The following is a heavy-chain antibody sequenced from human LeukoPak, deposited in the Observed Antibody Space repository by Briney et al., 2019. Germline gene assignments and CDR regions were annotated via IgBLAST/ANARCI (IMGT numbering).Heavy chain of an antibody. CDR2: IYTSGST. Sequence: PSQTLSLTCTVSGGSISSGSYYWSWIRQPAGKGLEWIGRIYTSGSTNYNPSLKSRVTISVDTSKNQFSLKLSSVTAADTAVYYCARAKYYYGSGRDNWFDPWGQGTLVTVSS. CDR3: ARAKYYYGSGRDNWFDP. J-gene: IGHJ5*02. D-gene: IGHD3-10*01. V-gene: IGHV4-61*02. CDR1: GGSISSGSYY.